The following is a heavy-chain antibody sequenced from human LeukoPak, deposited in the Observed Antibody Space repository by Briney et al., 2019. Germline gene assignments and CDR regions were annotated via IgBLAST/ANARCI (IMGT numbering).Heavy chain of an antibody. J-gene: IGHJ4*02. CDR2: ISSSSYI. CDR1: GFTFSSYS. Sequence: GGSLRLSCAASGFTFSSYSMNWVRQAPGKGLEWVSSISSSSYIYYADSVKGRFTISRDNAKNSLYLQMNSLRAEDTAVYYCARAIDYGYPGGYWGQGTLVTVSS. V-gene: IGHV3-21*01. CDR3: ARAIDYGYPGGY. D-gene: IGHD4-17*01.